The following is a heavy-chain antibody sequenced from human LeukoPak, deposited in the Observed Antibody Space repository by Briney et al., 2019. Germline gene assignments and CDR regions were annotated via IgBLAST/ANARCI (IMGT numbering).Heavy chain of an antibody. V-gene: IGHV3-33*01. Sequence: PGGSLRLSCAASGFTFSSYGMHWDRQAPGKGLEWEAVICYDGSNKYYADSVKGRFTISRDNSKNTLYLQMNSLRAEDTAVYYCVPETAMVDYWGQGTLVTVSS. CDR1: GFTFSSYG. J-gene: IGHJ4*02. CDR2: ICYDGSNK. CDR3: VPETAMVDY. D-gene: IGHD5-18*01.